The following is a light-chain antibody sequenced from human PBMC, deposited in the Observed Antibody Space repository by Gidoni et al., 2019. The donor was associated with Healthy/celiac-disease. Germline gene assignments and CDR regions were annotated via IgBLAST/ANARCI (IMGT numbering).Light chain of an antibody. CDR2: GAS. J-gene: IGKJ5*01. CDR1: QSVSSSY. CDR3: QQYGSSLPIT. Sequence: EIVLTQSPGTLSLSPGERATLSCRASQSVSSSYLAWYQQKPGQAPRLLIYGASSRATGIPDMFSCSVSGTDFTLTISLLAPEDFAVYYCQQYGSSLPITFGQXTRLEI. V-gene: IGKV3-20*01.